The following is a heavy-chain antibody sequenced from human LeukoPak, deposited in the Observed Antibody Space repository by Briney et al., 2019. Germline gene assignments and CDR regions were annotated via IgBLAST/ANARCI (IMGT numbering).Heavy chain of an antibody. Sequence: GGSLRLSCAASGFTFSSYGMHWVRQAPGKGLEWVAVIWYGGSNKYYADSVKGRFTISRDNSKNTLYLQMNSLRAEDTAVYYCATSAIFGVVTYDYWGQGTLVTVSS. CDR2: IWYGGSNK. J-gene: IGHJ4*02. CDR1: GFTFSSYG. V-gene: IGHV3-33*08. D-gene: IGHD3-3*02. CDR3: ATSAIFGVVTYDY.